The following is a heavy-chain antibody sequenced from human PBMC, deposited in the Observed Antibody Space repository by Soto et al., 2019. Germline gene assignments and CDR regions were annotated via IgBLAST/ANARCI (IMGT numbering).Heavy chain of an antibody. J-gene: IGHJ4*02. CDR2: INHSGST. V-gene: IGHV4-34*01. CDR1: GGSFSGYY. CDR3: ARPSVPATRGPLDY. D-gene: IGHD6-19*01. Sequence: PSETLSLTCAVYGGSFSGYYWSWIRQPPGKGLEWIGEINHSGSTNYNPSLESRVTISVDTSKNQFSLKLSSVTAADTAVYYCARPSVPATRGPLDYWGQGALVTVSS.